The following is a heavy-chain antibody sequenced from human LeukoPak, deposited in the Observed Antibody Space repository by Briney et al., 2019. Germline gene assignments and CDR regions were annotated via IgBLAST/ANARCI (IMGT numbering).Heavy chain of an antibody. J-gene: IGHJ4*02. CDR2: IYYSGST. V-gene: IGHV4-59*08. D-gene: IGHD3-22*01. Sequence: SETLSPTCTVSGGSISSYYWSWIRQPPGKGLEWIGYIYYSGSTNYNPSLKSRVTISVDTSKSQFSLKLSSVTAADTAVYYCARLRDSGGYLDYFDYWGQGTLVTVSS. CDR1: GGSISSYY. CDR3: ARLRDSGGYLDYFDY.